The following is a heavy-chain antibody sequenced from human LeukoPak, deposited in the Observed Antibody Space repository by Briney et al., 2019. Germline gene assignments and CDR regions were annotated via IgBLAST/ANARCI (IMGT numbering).Heavy chain of an antibody. Sequence: SETLSLTCAVSGGSISSSNWWSWVRQPPGKGLEWIGEIYHSGSTNYNPSLKSRVTISVDKSKNQFSLKLSSVTAADTAVYYCARAPGVLSYYYDSSGYYYGWFDPWGQGTLVIVSS. D-gene: IGHD3-22*01. J-gene: IGHJ5*02. CDR2: IYHSGST. CDR3: ARAPGVLSYYYDSSGYYYGWFDP. CDR1: GGSISSSNW. V-gene: IGHV4-4*02.